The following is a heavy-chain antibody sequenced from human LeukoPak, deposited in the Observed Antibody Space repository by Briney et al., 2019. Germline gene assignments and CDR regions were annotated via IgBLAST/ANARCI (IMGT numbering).Heavy chain of an antibody. CDR3: ARGIYFHDTSGYPDH. D-gene: IGHD3-22*01. Sequence: PSQTLSLTCTVSGDSISSDGYYWNWIRQHPGKGLEWIGYIYTSGSTYYNPSLKNRVSISVDSSKNRFSLQLTSVAAADTAVYYCARGIYFHDTSGYPDHWGQGTLVTVSS. CDR1: GDSISSDGYY. V-gene: IGHV4-31*03. J-gene: IGHJ4*02. CDR2: IYTSGST.